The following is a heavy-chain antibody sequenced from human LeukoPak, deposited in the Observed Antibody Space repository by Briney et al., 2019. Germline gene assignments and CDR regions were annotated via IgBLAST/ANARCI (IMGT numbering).Heavy chain of an antibody. Sequence: GGSLRLSCAASGFTLSSYEMNWVRQAPGKGLEWVSYIRSSSRTIYYADSVKGRFTISRDNAKNSLYLQMNSLRAEDTAVYYCARDGSGRVPEMSAPDYWGQGTLVTVSS. D-gene: IGHD3-10*01. V-gene: IGHV3-48*01. J-gene: IGHJ4*02. CDR2: IRSSSRTI. CDR3: ARDGSGRVPEMSAPDY. CDR1: GFTLSSYE.